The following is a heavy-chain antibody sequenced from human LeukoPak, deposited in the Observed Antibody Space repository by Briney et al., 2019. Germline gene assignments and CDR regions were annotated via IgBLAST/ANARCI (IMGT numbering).Heavy chain of an antibody. CDR2: IDWDDDK. CDR3: ARMVLLGDSSGYFDY. Sequence: SGPAQVKPTQTLTLTCTLSGFSLSTSGMCVSWIRQPPGKALECLARIDWDDDKYYSTSLKTRLTISKDTSKNQVVLTMTNMDPVDTATYYCARMVLLGDSSGYFDYWGQGTLVTVSS. D-gene: IGHD3-22*01. V-gene: IGHV2-70*11. J-gene: IGHJ4*02. CDR1: GFSLSTSGMC.